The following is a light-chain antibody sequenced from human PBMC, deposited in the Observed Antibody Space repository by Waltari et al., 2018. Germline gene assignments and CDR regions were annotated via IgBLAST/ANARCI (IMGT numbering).Light chain of an antibody. CDR1: SSNIGTNY. J-gene: IGLJ3*02. CDR2: NSD. V-gene: IGLV1-47*01. CDR3: AAWDDSVTGEV. Sequence: QSVLTQPPSMSGTPGQRVTISCSASSSNIGTNYVCWYQQLPGTAPKLLIYNSDQRPSGVPDRFSGSTSGTSASLAISGLRSEDDGDYYCAAWDDSVTGEVFGGGTRLTVL.